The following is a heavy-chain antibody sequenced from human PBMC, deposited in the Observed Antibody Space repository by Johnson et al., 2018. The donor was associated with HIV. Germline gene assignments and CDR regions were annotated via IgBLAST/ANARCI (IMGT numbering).Heavy chain of an antibody. Sequence: EVQLVESGGGVVQPGRSLRLSCAASGFTFSNYAMHWVRQAPGTGLEWVSGISWNSGGIGYVDSVKGRFTISRDNAKNSLYLQMNSLRAEDTAVYYCASSWFGELSYAFDIWGQGTMVTVSS. V-gene: IGHV3-9*01. D-gene: IGHD3-10*01. CDR1: GFTFSNYA. CDR3: ASSWFGELSYAFDI. CDR2: ISWNSGGI. J-gene: IGHJ3*02.